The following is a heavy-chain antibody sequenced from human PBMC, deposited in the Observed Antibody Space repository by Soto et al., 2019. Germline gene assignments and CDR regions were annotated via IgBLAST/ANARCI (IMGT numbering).Heavy chain of an antibody. CDR1: GYYSSSYW. D-gene: IGHD5-12*01. Sequence: PGESLKISCSGSGYYSSSYWXAWVRQMSGKGLEWVGSVYVSDSETKYSPSFQGQVTISADKYTNTAYLYWSSLKAPDTAMDYCARRGTLSGRDAFDVWGEGTMVTVSS. CDR3: ARRGTLSGRDAFDV. CDR2: VYVSDSET. J-gene: IGHJ3*01. V-gene: IGHV5-51*01.